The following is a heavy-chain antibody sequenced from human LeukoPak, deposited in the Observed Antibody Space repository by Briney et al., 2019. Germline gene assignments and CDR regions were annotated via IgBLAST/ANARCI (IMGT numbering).Heavy chain of an antibody. Sequence: PGGSLRLSCAASGFTFSSYSMNWVRQAPGKGLEWVSSISSSSSYIYYADAVKGRFTISRDNAKNSLYLQMNSLRAEDTALYYCARDEGSYGSGSYSSLWGQGTLVTVSS. D-gene: IGHD3-10*01. CDR1: GFTFSSYS. V-gene: IGHV3-21*01. CDR3: ARDEGSYGSGSYSSL. J-gene: IGHJ4*02. CDR2: ISSSSSYI.